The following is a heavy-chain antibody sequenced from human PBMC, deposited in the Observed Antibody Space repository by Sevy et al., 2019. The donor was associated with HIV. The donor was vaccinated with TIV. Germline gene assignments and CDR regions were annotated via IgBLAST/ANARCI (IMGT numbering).Heavy chain of an antibody. CDR3: ARGDPSNTFDY. V-gene: IGHV4-30-2*01. CDR2: MYQCGST. CDR1: GDSISSGGYS. Sequence: SETLSLTCAVSGDSISSGGYSWNWIRQPPGKGLEGIGYMYQCGSTYSNPSLQSRVTISVDRSKNQFSLKLTSVTAADTAVYYCARGDPSNTFDYWGQGTLVTVSS. J-gene: IGHJ4*02.